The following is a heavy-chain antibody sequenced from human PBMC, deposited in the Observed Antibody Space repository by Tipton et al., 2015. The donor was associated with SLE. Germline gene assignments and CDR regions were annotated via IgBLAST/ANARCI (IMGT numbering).Heavy chain of an antibody. V-gene: IGHV4-59*01. Sequence: TLSLTCTVSGGSISSDYWTWIRQPPGKGLEWIGSIFYTGSTTYNPSLKSRLTMSVDTPKNQFSLKLTSVTAADTAVYYCARSRDDYGSGNYWDAFEIWGQGTTVIVSS. CDR1: GGSISSDY. CDR2: IFYTGST. CDR3: ARSRDDYGSGNYWDAFEI. D-gene: IGHD4-17*01. J-gene: IGHJ3*02.